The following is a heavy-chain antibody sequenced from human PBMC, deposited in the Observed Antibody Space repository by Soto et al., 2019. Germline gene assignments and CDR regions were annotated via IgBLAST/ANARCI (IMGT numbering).Heavy chain of an antibody. D-gene: IGHD5-12*01. Sequence: GGSLRLSCAASGFTFSSYAMSWVRQAPGKGLEWVSAISGSGGSTYYADSVKGRFTISRDNSKNTLYLQMNSLRAEDTAVYYCAKGSGYPNTTNIDYWGQGTLVTVSS. CDR2: ISGSGGST. V-gene: IGHV3-23*01. CDR1: GFTFSSYA. J-gene: IGHJ4*02. CDR3: AKGSGYPNTTNIDY.